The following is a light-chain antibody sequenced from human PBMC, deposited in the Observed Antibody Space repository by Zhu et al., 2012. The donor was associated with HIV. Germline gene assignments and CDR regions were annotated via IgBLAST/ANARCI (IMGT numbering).Light chain of an antibody. V-gene: IGKV3-20*01. CDR1: QSVSRTY. Sequence: EIVLTQSPGTLSLSPGERATLSCRASQSVSRTYLAWYQQKPGQAPRPLIYGASNRPTGIPDRFSGSGSGTDFTLSISRLEPEDFAVYYCHQYDNSWTFGQGTKVEIK. CDR3: HQYDNSWT. CDR2: GAS. J-gene: IGKJ1*01.